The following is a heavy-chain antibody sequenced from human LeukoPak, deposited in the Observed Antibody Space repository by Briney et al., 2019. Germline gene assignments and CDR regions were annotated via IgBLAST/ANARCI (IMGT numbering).Heavy chain of an antibody. V-gene: IGHV3-30*04. CDR2: ISYDGSNK. D-gene: IGHD3-10*01. J-gene: IGHJ4*02. Sequence: GGSLRLSCAASGFTFSSYALHWVRQAPGKGLEWVAVISYDGSNKYYADSVKGRFTISRDNSKNTLYLQMNSLRAEDTAVYYCARDRLVWFGELPYYFDYWGQGTLVTVSS. CDR3: ARDRLVWFGELPYYFDY. CDR1: GFTFSSYA.